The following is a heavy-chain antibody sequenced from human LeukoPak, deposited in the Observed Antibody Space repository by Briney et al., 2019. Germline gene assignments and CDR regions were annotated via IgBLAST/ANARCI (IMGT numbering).Heavy chain of an antibody. CDR1: GFSFSDYS. CDR3: TRRGYSSGDDY. CDR2: IRGSGTTI. V-gene: IGHV3-48*01. J-gene: IGHJ4*02. D-gene: IGHD4-23*01. Sequence: GGSLRLSCAASGFSFSDYSMTWVRQAPGKGLDWVAYIRGSGTTIYYADSVKGRFTISRDNAKNSLYLQMNSLRAEDTAVYYCTRRGYSSGDDYWDQGSLVTVSS.